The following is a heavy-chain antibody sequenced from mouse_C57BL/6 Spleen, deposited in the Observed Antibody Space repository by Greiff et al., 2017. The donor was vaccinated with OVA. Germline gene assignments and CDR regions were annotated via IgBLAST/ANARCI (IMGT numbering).Heavy chain of an antibody. CDR3: ARRQLRLPLYFDY. Sequence: DVMLVESGGGLVKPGGSLKLSCAASGFTFSDYGMHWVRQAPEKGLEWVAYISSGSSTIYYADTVKGRFTISRDNAKNTLFLQMTSLRSEDTAMHYCARRQLRLPLYFDYWGQGTTLTVSS. J-gene: IGHJ2*01. D-gene: IGHD3-2*02. CDR2: ISSGSSTI. CDR1: GFTFSDYG. V-gene: IGHV5-17*01.